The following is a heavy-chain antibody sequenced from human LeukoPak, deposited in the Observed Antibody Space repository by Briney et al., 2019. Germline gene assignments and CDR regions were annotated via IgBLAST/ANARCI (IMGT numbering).Heavy chain of an antibody. CDR1: GFTFSSYG. CDR2: ISSSSSYI. Sequence: GGSLRLSCAASGFTFSSYGMHWVRQAPGKGLEWVSSISSSSSYIYYADSVRGRFTISRDNAKNSLYLQMNSLRAEDTAVYYCARDPYSGYRERALDYWGQGTLVTVSS. CDR3: ARDPYSGYRERALDY. V-gene: IGHV3-21*01. D-gene: IGHD5-12*01. J-gene: IGHJ4*02.